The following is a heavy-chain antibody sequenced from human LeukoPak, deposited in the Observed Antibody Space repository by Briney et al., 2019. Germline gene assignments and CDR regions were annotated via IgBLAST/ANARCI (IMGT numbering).Heavy chain of an antibody. CDR2: VASNT. V-gene: IGHV3-33*01. J-gene: IGHJ4*02. CDR3: ARDWGRYCTNGVCYVFDY. Sequence: VASNTYYADSMKCPFSISRHFSNNTLYLQINSLRAEDTAVYYCARDWGRYCTNGVCYVFDYWGQGTLVTVSS. D-gene: IGHD2-8*01.